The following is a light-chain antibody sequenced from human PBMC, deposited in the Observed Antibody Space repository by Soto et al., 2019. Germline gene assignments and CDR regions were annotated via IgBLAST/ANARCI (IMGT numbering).Light chain of an antibody. CDR3: QQYDDHPFT. Sequence: DIQMTQSPSSLSASVGDRVSITCRASQDIRNSLTWFQQKPGKAPKSLIYDASSLQSGVPSKFSGSGSGTYFTLTISSLQPEDFATYYCQQYDDHPFTFGHGTTVDIK. CDR2: DAS. J-gene: IGKJ3*01. CDR1: QDIRNS. V-gene: IGKV1-16*02.